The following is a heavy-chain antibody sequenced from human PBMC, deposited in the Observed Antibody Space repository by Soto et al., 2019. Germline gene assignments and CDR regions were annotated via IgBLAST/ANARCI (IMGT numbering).Heavy chain of an antibody. CDR1: GGSISSYY. CDR2: IYYSGST. V-gene: IGHV4-59*01. D-gene: IGHD5-12*01. CDR3: AGRSDLHFDP. Sequence: SETLSLTCTVSGGSISSYYWSWIRQPPGKGLEWIGYIYYSGSTNYNPSLKSRVTISVDTSKNQFSLKLSSVTAADTAVYYCAGRSDLHFDPWGQGTLLTVSS. J-gene: IGHJ5*02.